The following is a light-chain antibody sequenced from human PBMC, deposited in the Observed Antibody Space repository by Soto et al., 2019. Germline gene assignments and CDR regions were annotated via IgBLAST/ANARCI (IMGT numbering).Light chain of an antibody. CDR3: QQANSLPYT. CDR2: ASS. J-gene: IGKJ2*01. V-gene: IGKV1-12*01. CDR1: QSVNTA. Sequence: DIQLTQSPSYVSASVGDRVTISCRATQSVNTALAWYQHKPGEAPRLLLFASSSLQRGVPSRFSGSGSGTDFTLTISHLQAEDVAIYFCQQANSLPYTFGQGNKLDIK.